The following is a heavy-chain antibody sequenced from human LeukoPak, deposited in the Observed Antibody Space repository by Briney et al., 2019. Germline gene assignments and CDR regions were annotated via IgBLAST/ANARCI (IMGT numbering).Heavy chain of an antibody. CDR1: GGSTRSGRHH. CDR3: AGDLGGYPFFMDV. D-gene: IGHD2-15*01. J-gene: IGHJ6*03. CDR2: LDESGRP. Sequence: SETLSLTCSVSGGSTRSGRHHWAWVRQPPGKGLEFIGSLDESGRPYYNAPLKSRVTISEDSSGKQFSLNLSSVTAADTAVYYYAGDLGGYPFFMDVWGRGTTVIVSS. V-gene: IGHV4-39*07.